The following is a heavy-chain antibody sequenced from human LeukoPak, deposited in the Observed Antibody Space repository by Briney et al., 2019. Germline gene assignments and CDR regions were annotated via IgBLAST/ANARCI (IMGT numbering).Heavy chain of an antibody. D-gene: IGHD4-23*01. Sequence: PSETLSLTCTVSGGSISSYYWSWIRQPPGKGLEWIGRIYITGSTDYNPSFKSRVTMSVDTSNNQFSLKLTSVTAADTAVYYCAKSWGYAANSLHIQHWGQGARVIVSA. CDR1: GGSISSYY. J-gene: IGHJ1*01. V-gene: IGHV4-4*07. CDR2: IYITGST. CDR3: AKSWGYAANSLHIQH.